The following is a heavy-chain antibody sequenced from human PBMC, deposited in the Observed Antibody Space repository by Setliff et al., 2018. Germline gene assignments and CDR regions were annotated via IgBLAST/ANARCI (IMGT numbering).Heavy chain of an antibody. CDR1: GFTFSSYA. D-gene: IGHD1-26*01. CDR2: IRYDGSNK. V-gene: IGHV3-30*02. J-gene: IGHJ5*02. CDR3: ARVGSKPQLGWFDP. Sequence: PGGSLRLSCAASGFTFSSYAMHWVRQAPGKGLEWVAFIRYDGSNKYYADSVKGRFTISRDNARNTLYLQMNSLTAEDTAVYYCARVGSKPQLGWFDPWGQGTLVTVSS.